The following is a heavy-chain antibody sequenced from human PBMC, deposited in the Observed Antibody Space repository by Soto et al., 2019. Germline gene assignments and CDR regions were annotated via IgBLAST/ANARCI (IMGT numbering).Heavy chain of an antibody. CDR1: GYTFTSYG. V-gene: IGHV1-18*01. CDR2: ISAYNGNT. CDR3: ARDPCSGGSCYSEDDWFDP. D-gene: IGHD2-15*01. Sequence: GASVKVSCKASGYTFTSYGISWVRRAPGQGLEWMGWISAYNGNTNYAQKLQGRVTMTTDTSTSTAYMELRSLRSDDTAVYYCARDPCSGGSCYSEDDWFDPWGQGTLVTVSS. J-gene: IGHJ5*02.